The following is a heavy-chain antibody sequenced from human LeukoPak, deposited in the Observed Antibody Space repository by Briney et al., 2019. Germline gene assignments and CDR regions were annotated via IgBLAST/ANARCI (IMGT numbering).Heavy chain of an antibody. Sequence: GGSLRLSCAASGFTFSNAWMSWVRQAPGKGLEWVGRIKSKTDGGTTDYAAPVKGRFTISRDDSKNTLYLHMNSLKTEDTAVYYCTTDRPKTRGYSYGYYYYGMDVWGQGTTVTVSS. CDR2: IKSKTDGGTT. CDR3: TTDRPKTRGYSYGYYYYGMDV. J-gene: IGHJ6*02. V-gene: IGHV3-15*01. D-gene: IGHD5-18*01. CDR1: GFTFSNAW.